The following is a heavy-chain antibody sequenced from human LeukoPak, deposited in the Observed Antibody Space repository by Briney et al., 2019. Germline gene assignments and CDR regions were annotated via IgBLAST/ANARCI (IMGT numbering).Heavy chain of an antibody. J-gene: IGHJ4*02. D-gene: IGHD2-2*02. CDR3: AKAQAPAAIPYYFDY. CDR2: ISGSGGST. CDR1: GFTFSSYA. V-gene: IGHV3-23*01. Sequence: GGSLRLSCAASGFTFSSYAMSWVRQAPGKGLEWVSAISGSGGSTHYADSVKGRFTISRDNSKNTLYLQMNSLRAEDTAVYYCAKAQAPAAIPYYFDYWGQGTLVTVSS.